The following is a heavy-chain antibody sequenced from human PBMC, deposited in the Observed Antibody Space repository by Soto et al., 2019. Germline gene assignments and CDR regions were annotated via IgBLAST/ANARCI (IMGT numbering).Heavy chain of an antibody. CDR2: IFHGGNT. V-gene: IGHV4-38-2*01. J-gene: IGHJ3*01. Sequence: SETLSFTCAGSGFFISSGNYWGWIRKPPGKGLEWIGSIFHGGNTYYNPSLKSRVTISVDMSKNQFSLKLNSVTAADTAVYYCARARWYDAFDVWGQGTVVTVSS. CDR3: ARARWYDAFDV. CDR1: GFFISSGNY. D-gene: IGHD2-15*01.